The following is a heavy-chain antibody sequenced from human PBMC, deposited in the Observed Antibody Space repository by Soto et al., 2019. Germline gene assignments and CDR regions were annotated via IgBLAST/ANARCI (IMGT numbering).Heavy chain of an antibody. CDR2: ISYDGSNK. CDR3: ARDIDMSHGDYGSGNDAFDI. V-gene: IGHV3-30*04. D-gene: IGHD3-10*01. J-gene: IGHJ3*02. Sequence: GGSLRLSCAASGFTFSSYAMHWVRQAPGKGLEWVAVISYDGSNKYYADSVKGRFTISRDNSKNTLYLQMNSLRAEDTAVYYCARDIDMSHGDYGSGNDAFDIWGQGTMVTVSS. CDR1: GFTFSSYA.